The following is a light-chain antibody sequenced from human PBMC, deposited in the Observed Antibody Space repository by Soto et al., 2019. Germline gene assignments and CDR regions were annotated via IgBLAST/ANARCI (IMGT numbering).Light chain of an antibody. J-gene: IGKJ5*01. CDR1: QDITNY. CDR3: QHYDHLPIT. V-gene: IGKV1-33*01. Sequence: DIQMTQSPSSLSASVGDRFTITCHSSQDITNYLNWYQQKPGRAPRLLLYDASSLETGVPSRFSGSGSGTDFTLTISSLQPEDVATYYCQHYDHLPITFGQGTRLEIK. CDR2: DAS.